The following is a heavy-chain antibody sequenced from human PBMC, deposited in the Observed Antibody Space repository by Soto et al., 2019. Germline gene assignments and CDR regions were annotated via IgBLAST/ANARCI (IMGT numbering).Heavy chain of an antibody. V-gene: IGHV1-69*13. D-gene: IGHD3-9*01. CDR2: IIPIFGTA. CDR3: ARGLYDILTGYMDAFDI. J-gene: IGHJ3*02. Sequence: ASVKVSCKASGGTFSSYAISWVLQAPGQGLEWMGGIIPIFGTANYAQKFQGRVTITADESTSTAYMELSSLRSEDTAVYYCARGLYDILTGYMDAFDIWGQGTMVTVSS. CDR1: GGTFSSYA.